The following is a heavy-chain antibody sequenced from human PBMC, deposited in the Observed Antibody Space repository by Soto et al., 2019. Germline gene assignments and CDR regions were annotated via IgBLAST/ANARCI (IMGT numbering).Heavy chain of an antibody. CDR1: GFTFSSYS. J-gene: IGHJ4*02. CDR2: ISSSSSYI. CDR3: ARLNDSSGYFFDY. V-gene: IGHV3-21*01. D-gene: IGHD3-22*01. Sequence: PVGSLRLSCAASGFTFSSYSMNWVRQAPGKGLEWVSSISSSSSYIYYADSVKGRFTISRDNAKNSLYLQMNSLRAEDTAVYYCARLNDSSGYFFDYWGQGTLVTVSS.